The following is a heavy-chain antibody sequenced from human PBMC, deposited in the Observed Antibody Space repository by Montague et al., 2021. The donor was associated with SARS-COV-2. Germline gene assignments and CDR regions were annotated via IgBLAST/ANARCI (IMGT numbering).Heavy chain of an antibody. D-gene: IGHD3-22*01. V-gene: IGHV4-34*01. CDR3: ARGTRLVGITPGFRY. CDR2: NDHSGNT. J-gene: IGHJ4*02. Sequence: SETLSLTCAVYRGSFHIFSWGWIRQSPGKGLEWIGENDHSGNTKYNPSLESRVTISVDTSKNQFSLNLTSVTAADTAMYYCARGTRLVGITPGFRYWGQGTQVAVSS. CDR1: RGSFHIFS.